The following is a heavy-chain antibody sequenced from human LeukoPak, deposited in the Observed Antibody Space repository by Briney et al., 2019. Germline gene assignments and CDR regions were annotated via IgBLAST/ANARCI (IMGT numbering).Heavy chain of an antibody. J-gene: IGHJ4*02. D-gene: IGHD2-15*01. CDR2: INTNTGNP. V-gene: IGHV7-4-1*02. CDR1: GYSFTSYT. Sequence: ASVMVSCKASGYSFTSYTMNWVRQAPGQGLEWMGWINTNTGNPTYAQGFTGRFVFSLDTSVSTAYLQISSLKAEDTAVYYCAMRYCSGGSCYPYCFDYRGQGTLVTVSS. CDR3: AMRYCSGGSCYPYCFDY.